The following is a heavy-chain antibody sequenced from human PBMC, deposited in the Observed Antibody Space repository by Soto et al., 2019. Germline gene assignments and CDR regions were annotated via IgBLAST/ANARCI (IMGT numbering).Heavy chain of an antibody. Sequence: SGPTLVNPTQTLTLTCTFSGFSLSTSGVGVGWIRQPPGKALEWLALIYWADDKRYSPSLKSRLTITKDTSKNQVVLTMTNMDPVDTATYYCAHRCDRDSSSWYHAQYNWFGPWGQGTLVTVSS. CDR3: AHRCDRDSSSWYHAQYNWFGP. D-gene: IGHD6-13*01. J-gene: IGHJ5*02. CDR2: IYWADDK. CDR1: GFSLSTSGVG. V-gene: IGHV2-5*02.